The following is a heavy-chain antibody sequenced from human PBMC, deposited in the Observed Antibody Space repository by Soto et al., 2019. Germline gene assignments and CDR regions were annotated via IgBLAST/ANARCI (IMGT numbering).Heavy chain of an antibody. CDR3: ARDRPPSCELRAYYYYGMDV. CDR1: GYTFTGYY. CDR2: INPNSGGT. V-gene: IGHV1-2*02. Sequence: ASVKVSCKASGYTFTGYYMHWVRQAPGQGLEWMGWINPNSGGTNYAQRFQGRVTMTRDTSISTAYMELSRLRSDDTAVYYCARDRPPSCELRAYYYYGMDVWGQGTTVTVSS. J-gene: IGHJ6*02. D-gene: IGHD1-26*01.